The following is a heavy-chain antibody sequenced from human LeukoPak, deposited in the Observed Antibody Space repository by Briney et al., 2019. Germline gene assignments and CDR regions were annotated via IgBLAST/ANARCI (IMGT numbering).Heavy chain of an antibody. CDR1: GYTFNSYG. V-gene: IGHV1-18*01. CDR3: ARLIPQKWELPGKWFDP. Sequence: ASVKVSCKASGYTFNSYGIIGVRQAPGQGLEWMGWVSAYNGHTNYAQKFQGRVTMTTDTSTSTASMELRSLRSDDTAVYYCARLIPQKWELPGKWFDPWGQGTLVTVSS. CDR2: VSAYNGHT. D-gene: IGHD1-26*01. J-gene: IGHJ5*02.